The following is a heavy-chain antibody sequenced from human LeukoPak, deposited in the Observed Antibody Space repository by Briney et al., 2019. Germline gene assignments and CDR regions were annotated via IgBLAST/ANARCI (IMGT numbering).Heavy chain of an antibody. CDR2: IYHTGST. V-gene: IGHV4-59*08. CDR1: GGSISTYY. J-gene: IGHJ4*02. D-gene: IGHD6-19*01. Sequence: KPSETLSLTCTISGGSISTYYWTWIRQPPGKGLEWIGYIYHTGSTNYNPSLKSRVTMSVDTSKKQFSLRLSSVTAADTAVYYCARHTYNSGWYYFDYWGQGTLVTVSS. CDR3: ARHTYNSGWYYFDY.